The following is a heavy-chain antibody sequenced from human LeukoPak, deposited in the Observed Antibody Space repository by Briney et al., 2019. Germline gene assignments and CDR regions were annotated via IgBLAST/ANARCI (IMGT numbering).Heavy chain of an antibody. CDR2: IYYSGST. V-gene: IGHV4-39*02. Sequence: SETLSLTCTVSGGSISSSSYYWGWIRQPRGKGLEWIGSIYYSGSTYYNPSLKSRVTISVDTSKNQFSLKLSSVTAADTAVYYCARESSIVGGTWGQGTLVTVSS. J-gene: IGHJ5*02. D-gene: IGHD1-26*01. CDR1: GGSISSSSYY. CDR3: ARESSIVGGT.